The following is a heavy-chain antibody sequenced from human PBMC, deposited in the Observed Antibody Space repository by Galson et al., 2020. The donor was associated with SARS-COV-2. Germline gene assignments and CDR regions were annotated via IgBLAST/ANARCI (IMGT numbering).Heavy chain of an antibody. J-gene: IGHJ5*02. Sequence: ASETLSLTCTVSGGSISSYYWSWIRQSAGRGLEWIGHIHASGSTNYNPSLKSRITMSVDTAKSQFSLKLSSVTAADTAVYYCARGVFSTGPLLDPWGKGSPLSVSS. D-gene: IGHD1-1*01. CDR2: IHASGST. CDR1: GGSISSYY. V-gene: IGHV4-4*07. CDR3: ARGVFSTGPLLDP.